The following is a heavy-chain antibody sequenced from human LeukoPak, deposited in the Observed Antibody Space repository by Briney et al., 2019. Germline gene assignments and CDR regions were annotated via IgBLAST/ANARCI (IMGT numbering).Heavy chain of an antibody. J-gene: IGHJ4*02. V-gene: IGHV4-59*10. CDR2: SYASGNT. D-gene: IGHD2-15*01. Sequence: GSLRLSCAASGFIFSSSSMNWVRQAPGQGLEWIGRSYASGNTNYNPSLTSRVIMSIDTSKNQFSLKLTSVTAADTAVYYCARAVVAPPFPFDYWGQGTLVTVSS. CDR1: GFIFSSSS. CDR3: ARAVVAPPFPFDY.